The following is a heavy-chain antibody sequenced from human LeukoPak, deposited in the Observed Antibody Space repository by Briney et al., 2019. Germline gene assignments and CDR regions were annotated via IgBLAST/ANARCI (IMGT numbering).Heavy chain of an antibody. CDR2: ISAYNANT. CDR1: GYTFTSYG. CDR3: ARDPLRYYGSGSLYGMDV. D-gene: IGHD3-10*01. V-gene: IGHV1-18*01. J-gene: IGHJ6*02. Sequence: ASVKLSCKPSGYTFTSYGISWVRQAPGQGLEWMGWISAYNANTNYAQKLQGRVTMTTDTSTSTAYMELRSLRSDGTAVYYCARDPLRYYGSGSLYGMDVWGQGTTVTVSS.